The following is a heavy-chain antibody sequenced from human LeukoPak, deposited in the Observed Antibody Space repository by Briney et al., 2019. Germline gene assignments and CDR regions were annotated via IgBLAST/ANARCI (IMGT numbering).Heavy chain of an antibody. CDR2: INSDGSRT. CDR3: VRENYYDCSGYYP. CDR1: GFTFSSYW. J-gene: IGHJ5*02. Sequence: HAGGSLRLSCAASGFTFSSYWMPWVRQAPGKGLVWVSRINSDGSRTSYADSVKGRFTISRDNAKNTLYLQMNSLRAEDTAVYYCVRENYYDCSGYYPWGQGTLVTVSS. V-gene: IGHV3-74*01. D-gene: IGHD3-22*01.